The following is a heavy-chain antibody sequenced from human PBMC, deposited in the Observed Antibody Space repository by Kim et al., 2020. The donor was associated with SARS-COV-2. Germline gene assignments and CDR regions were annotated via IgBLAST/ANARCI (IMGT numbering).Heavy chain of an antibody. Sequence: ASVKVSCKASGYTFTSYDINWVLQATGQGLEWMGWMNPNSGNTGYAQKFQGRVTMTRNTSISTAYMELSSLRSEDTAVYYCARGRRGVIIVGYYYYMDVWGKGTTVTVSS. J-gene: IGHJ6*03. CDR3: ARGRRGVIIVGYYYYMDV. V-gene: IGHV1-8*01. CDR1: GYTFTSYD. CDR2: MNPNSGNT. D-gene: IGHD3-10*01.